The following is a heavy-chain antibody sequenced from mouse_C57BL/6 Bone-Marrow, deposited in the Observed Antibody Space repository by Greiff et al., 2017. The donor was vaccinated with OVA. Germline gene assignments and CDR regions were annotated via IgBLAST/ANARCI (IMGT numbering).Heavy chain of an antibody. J-gene: IGHJ3*01. V-gene: IGHV1-55*01. CDR2: IYPGSGST. D-gene: IGHD4-1*01. Sequence: VQLQQPGAELVKPGASVKMSCKASGYTFTSYWITWVKQRPGQGLEWIGDIYPGSGSTTYNEKFKSKATLTVDTSSSTAYIQLSSLTSDDSAVYYCAGTWFAYWGQGTLVTVSA. CDR1: GYTFTSYW. CDR3: AGTWFAY.